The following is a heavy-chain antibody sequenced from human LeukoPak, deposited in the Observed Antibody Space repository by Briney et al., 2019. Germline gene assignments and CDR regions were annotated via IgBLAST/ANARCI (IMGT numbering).Heavy chain of an antibody. CDR2: IYSSGST. D-gene: IGHD3-3*01. Sequence: SQTLSLTCTVSGGCITSDGNYWSWIRRPAGEGLEWIGRIYSSGSTNYNPSLKSRVTISVDTSKNQFSLNLSSVTAADTAVYYCAREFRLRFDPWGQGTLVTVSS. CDR3: AREFRLRFDP. V-gene: IGHV4-61*02. CDR1: GGCITSDGNY. J-gene: IGHJ5*02.